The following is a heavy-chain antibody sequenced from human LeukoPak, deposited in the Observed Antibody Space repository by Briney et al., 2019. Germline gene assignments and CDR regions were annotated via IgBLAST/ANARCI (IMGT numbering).Heavy chain of an antibody. V-gene: IGHV4-34*01. J-gene: IGHJ4*02. D-gene: IGHD3-9*01. CDR1: GGSFSCYY. CDR2: INHSGST. CDR3: ARGQTDWDILTGYYVDY. Sequence: SETLSLTCAVYGGSFSCYYWSWIRQPPGKGLEWIGEINHSGSTNYNPSLKSRVTISVDTSKNQFSLKLSSVTAADTAVYYCARGQTDWDILTGYYVDYWGQGALVTVSS.